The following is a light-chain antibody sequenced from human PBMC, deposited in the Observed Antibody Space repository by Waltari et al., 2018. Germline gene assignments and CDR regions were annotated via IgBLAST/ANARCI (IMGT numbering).Light chain of an antibody. CDR1: RSNIGSNS. V-gene: IGLV1-44*01. CDR2: TNN. J-gene: IGLJ3*02. Sequence: GQKVTISCSGSRSNIGSNSVSWYQQVPGTAPKLIIFTNNQRSSGVPDRFSASKSGTSASLAISGLQSEDEAEYYCASWDDTLNGLWVFGGGTSLTVL. CDR3: ASWDDTLNGLWV.